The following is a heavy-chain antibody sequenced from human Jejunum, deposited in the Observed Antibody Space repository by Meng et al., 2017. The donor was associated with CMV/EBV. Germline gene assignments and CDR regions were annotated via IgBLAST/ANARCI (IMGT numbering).Heavy chain of an antibody. V-gene: IGHV3-30*18. J-gene: IGHJ5*02. Sequence: GFTFCNDGMHSVRQAPGKGLEWVAVISDDGENEYYADSVRGRFTISRDNSRNTLYLQMNSLRPEDTALYYCAKDLGYQVLFYNWFDPWGQGTLVTVSS. CDR1: GFTFCNDG. D-gene: IGHD2-2*01. CDR3: AKDLGYQVLFYNWFDP. CDR2: ISDDGENE.